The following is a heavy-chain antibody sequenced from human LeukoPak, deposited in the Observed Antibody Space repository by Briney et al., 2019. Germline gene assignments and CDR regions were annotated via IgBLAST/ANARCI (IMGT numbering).Heavy chain of an antibody. CDR2: IYHSGST. CDR3: ARDDSSGWYGIDF. D-gene: IGHD6-19*01. Sequence: TLCHTCAVSGGSISSGGYSWSCIRQPPGKGLEWIGYIYHSGSTYYNPSLKIRVTISVDRSKNQFSLKLSSVTAADTAVYYCARDDSSGWYGIDFWAQSTLVPVSS. J-gene: IGHJ4*02. V-gene: IGHV4-30-2*01. CDR1: GGSISSGGYS.